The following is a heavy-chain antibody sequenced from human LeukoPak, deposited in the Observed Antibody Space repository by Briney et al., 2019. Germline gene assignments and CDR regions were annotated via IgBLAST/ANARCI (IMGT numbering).Heavy chain of an antibody. CDR3: ARDQRDGPNPYDILTAYSPDGMDV. J-gene: IGHJ6*02. D-gene: IGHD3-9*01. CDR2: INPSGGST. CDR1: GYTFTSYY. Sequence: ASVKVSCKASGYTFTSYYMHWVRQAPGQGLEWMGIINPSGGSTSYAQKFQGRVTMTRDASTSTVYMELSSLRSEDTAVYYCARDQRDGPNPYDILTAYSPDGMDVWGQGTTVTVFS. V-gene: IGHV1-46*01.